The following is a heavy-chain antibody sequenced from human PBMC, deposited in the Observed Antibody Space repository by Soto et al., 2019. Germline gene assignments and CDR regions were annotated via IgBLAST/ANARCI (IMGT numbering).Heavy chain of an antibody. CDR1: GFNFNSYT. CDR2: ISSSGYI. V-gene: IGHV3-21*01. J-gene: IGHJ6*02. CDR3: ARDCSGGSCYPGMDV. Sequence: GGSLRLSCAASGFNFNSYTINWVRQAPGKRLEWLSSISSSGYIFSTDSERGRFTISRDSAKNSVYLQINSLRADDTAVYFCARDCSGGSCYPGMDVWGQGTTVTVSS. D-gene: IGHD2-15*01.